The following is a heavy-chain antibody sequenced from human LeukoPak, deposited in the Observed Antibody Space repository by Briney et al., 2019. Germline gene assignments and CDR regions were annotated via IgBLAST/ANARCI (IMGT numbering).Heavy chain of an antibody. CDR1: GESLSKYY. Sequence: SETLSLTCAVYGESLSKYYWTWIRQSPGKGLEWIREVNHRGSTNLNPSLKSRVTLSVDTSKHQFSLKLTSVTAADAAVYYCVSSVVSTDYWGQGTLVTVYS. V-gene: IGHV4-34*01. D-gene: IGHD1-26*01. CDR2: VNHRGST. CDR3: VSSVVSTDY. J-gene: IGHJ4*02.